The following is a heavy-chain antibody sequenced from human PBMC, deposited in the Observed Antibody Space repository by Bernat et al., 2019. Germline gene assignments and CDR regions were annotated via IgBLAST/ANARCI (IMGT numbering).Heavy chain of an antibody. Sequence: QVQLQESGPGLVKPSETLSLTCTVSGGSVSSGSYYWSWIRQPPGKGLEWIGYIYYSGSTTYNPSLKSRVTISVDTSKNQFSLKLSSVTAADTAVYYCARGRITMVRGVIGQDWFDPWGQGTLVTVSS. D-gene: IGHD3-10*01. CDR3: ARGRITMVRGVIGQDWFDP. CDR1: GGSVSSGSYY. J-gene: IGHJ5*02. V-gene: IGHV4-61*01. CDR2: IYYSGST.